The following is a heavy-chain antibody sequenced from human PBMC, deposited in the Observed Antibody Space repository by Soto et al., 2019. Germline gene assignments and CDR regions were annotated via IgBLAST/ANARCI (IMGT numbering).Heavy chain of an antibody. D-gene: IGHD3-3*01. CDR2: IYWDDDK. V-gene: IGHV2-5*02. Sequence: QITLKESGPTLVKATQTLTLTCTFSGFSLSTSGVGVGWIRQPPGKALEWLALIYWDDDKRYSPSLKSRLTITKDTSKNQVVLTMTNMDPVDTATYYCAHRAYYDFWSGYGSNWFDPWGQGTLVTVSS. J-gene: IGHJ5*02. CDR1: GFSLSTSGVG. CDR3: AHRAYYDFWSGYGSNWFDP.